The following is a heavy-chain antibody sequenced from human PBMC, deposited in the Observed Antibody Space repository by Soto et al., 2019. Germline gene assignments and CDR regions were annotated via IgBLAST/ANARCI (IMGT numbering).Heavy chain of an antibody. D-gene: IGHD3-22*01. V-gene: IGHV3-23*01. Sequence: GGSLRLSCAASGFTFSSYAMSWVRQAPGKGLEWVSAISGSGGSTYYADSVKGRFTISRDNSKNTLYLQMNSLRAEDTAVYYCAYIYYYDSSGYAEPYYFDYWGQATLVTVSS. CDR1: GFTFSSYA. CDR3: AYIYYYDSSGYAEPYYFDY. CDR2: ISGSGGST. J-gene: IGHJ4*02.